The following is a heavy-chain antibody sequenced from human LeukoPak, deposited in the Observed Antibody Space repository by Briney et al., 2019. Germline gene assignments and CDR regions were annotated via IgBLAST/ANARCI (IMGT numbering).Heavy chain of an antibody. CDR3: ARLRWYNFDY. CDR2: INHSGST. D-gene: IGHD4-23*01. J-gene: IGHJ4*02. V-gene: IGHV4-34*01. CDR1: GGSFSGYY. Sequence: SETLSLTCAVYGGSFSGYYWSWIRQPPGKGLEWIGEINHSGSTNYNPSLKSRVTISVDTSKNQFSLKLSFVTAADTAVYYCARLRWYNFDYWGQGTLVTVSS.